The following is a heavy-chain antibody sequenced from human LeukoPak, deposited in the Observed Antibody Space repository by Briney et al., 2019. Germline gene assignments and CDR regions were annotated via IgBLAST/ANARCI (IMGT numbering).Heavy chain of an antibody. CDR3: ARGVSGASTRYYGSGSYPI. D-gene: IGHD3-10*01. CDR2: IYTWGSP. V-gene: IGHV4-4*07. CDR1: GGPISSYY. Sequence: SDTLSLPRTVSGGPISSYYWSWIRQPAGKGLEWIGGIYTWGSPNYHPSLKSRVTISVDTSQNQFSLKLSSVTAADTAGYYCARGVSGASTRYYGSGSYPIWGQGTLVTVSS. J-gene: IGHJ4*02.